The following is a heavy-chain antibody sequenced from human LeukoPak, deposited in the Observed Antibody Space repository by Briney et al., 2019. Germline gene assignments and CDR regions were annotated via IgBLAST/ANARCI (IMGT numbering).Heavy chain of an antibody. CDR3: ARDPPGTTAFDL. CDR2: ISAYNGNT. D-gene: IGHD1-1*01. V-gene: IGHV1-18*01. J-gene: IGHJ3*01. CDR1: GYTFTSYG. Sequence: GSVKVSCKASGYTFTSYGISWVRQAPGQGLEWMGWISAYNGNTNYAQNFQGRVTMTWDTSISTAYMEVSRLTSDDTAMFYCARDPPGTTAFDLWGQGTMVTVSS.